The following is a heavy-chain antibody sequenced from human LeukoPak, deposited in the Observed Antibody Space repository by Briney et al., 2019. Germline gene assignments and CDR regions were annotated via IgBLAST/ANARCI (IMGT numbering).Heavy chain of an antibody. CDR1: GYTFTSYA. J-gene: IGHJ4*02. CDR3: ARLKYCTNGVCYAGFDY. V-gene: IGHV1-3*01. Sequence: ASVKVPCKASGYTFTSYAMHWVRQAPGQRLEWMGWINAGNGNTKYSQKLQGRVTITRDTSADTAYMELSSLRSEDTAVYYCARLKYCTNGVCYAGFDYWGQGTLVTVSS. CDR2: INAGNGNT. D-gene: IGHD2-8*01.